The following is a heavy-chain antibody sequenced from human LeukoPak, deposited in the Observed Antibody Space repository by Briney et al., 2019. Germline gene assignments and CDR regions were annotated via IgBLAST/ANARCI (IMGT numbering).Heavy chain of an antibody. D-gene: IGHD2-2*01. Sequence: ASVKVSCKASGYTFTSYGISWERQAPGQGLEWMGWISAYNGNTNYAQQLQGRVTMTTDTSTSTAYMELRSLRSDDTAVYYCARGRLSHCSSTSCYLGPAVWWGQGTLVTVSS. V-gene: IGHV1-18*01. J-gene: IGHJ4*02. CDR1: GYTFTSYG. CDR3: ARGRLSHCSSTSCYLGPAVW. CDR2: ISAYNGNT.